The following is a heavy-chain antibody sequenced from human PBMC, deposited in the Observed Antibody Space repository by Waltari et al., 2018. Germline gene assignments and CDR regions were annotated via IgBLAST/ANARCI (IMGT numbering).Heavy chain of an antibody. CDR1: GGSISSSNW. CDR2: IYHSGST. Sequence: QVQLQESGPGLVKPSGTLSLTCAVSGGSISSSNWWSWVRQPPGKGLEWIGEIYHSGSTNDNPSRKGRVTISVDKSKNQFSLKLGSVTAADTAVYYCARGIAAAGKFDYWGQGTLVTVSS. D-gene: IGHD6-13*01. V-gene: IGHV4-4*02. J-gene: IGHJ4*02. CDR3: ARGIAAAGKFDY.